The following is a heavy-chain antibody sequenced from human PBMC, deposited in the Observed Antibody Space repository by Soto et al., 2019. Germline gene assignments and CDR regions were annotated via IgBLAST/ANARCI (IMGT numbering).Heavy chain of an antibody. D-gene: IGHD1-1*01. Sequence: GSLRLSCAASGFTVSNYYMSWVRQAPGRGLQWVSVIYTAGPTYYADSVKGRFTISRDESKNTLYFHMDNLRAEDTATYYCARGKSRDAYNPLGYWGPGTLVTVSS. CDR2: IYTAGPT. CDR3: ARGKSRDAYNPLGY. V-gene: IGHV3-53*01. CDR1: GFTVSNYY. J-gene: IGHJ4*02.